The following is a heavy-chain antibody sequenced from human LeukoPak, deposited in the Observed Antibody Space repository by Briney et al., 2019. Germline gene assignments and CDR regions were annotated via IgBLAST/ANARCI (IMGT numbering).Heavy chain of an antibody. CDR2: ISSSSSYI. D-gene: IGHD6-13*01. V-gene: IGHV3-21*01. J-gene: IGHJ3*02. CDR1: GFTFSRYS. Sequence: GGPLRLSCAASGFTFSRYSMNWVRQAPGKGLEWVSSISSSSSYIYYADSVKGRFTISRDNAKNSLYLQMNSLRAEDTAVHYCARTYSSSWYRTSTDAFDIWGQGTMVTVSS. CDR3: ARTYSSSWYRTSTDAFDI.